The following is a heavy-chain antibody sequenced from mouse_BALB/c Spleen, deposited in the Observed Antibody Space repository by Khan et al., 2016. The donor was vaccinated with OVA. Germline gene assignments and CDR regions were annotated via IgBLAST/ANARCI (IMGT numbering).Heavy chain of an antibody. CDR3: ARGGYSVFAY. V-gene: IGHV1-77*01. Sequence: QVQLQQSGPELVKPGASVKMSCKASGYTFTDYVINWVKQRTGQGLEWIGDIFPGGGSSYYNEKFKGKAKLSVDKASNTAYRQLSILTVEDDAVYFCARGGYSVFAYWGQGTLVTVSA. J-gene: IGHJ3*01. D-gene: IGHD2-3*01. CDR1: GYTFTDYV. CDR2: IFPGGGSS.